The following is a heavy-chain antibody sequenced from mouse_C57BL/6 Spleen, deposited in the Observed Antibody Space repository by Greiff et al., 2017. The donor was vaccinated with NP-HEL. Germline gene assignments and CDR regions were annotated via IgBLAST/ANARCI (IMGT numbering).Heavy chain of an antibody. J-gene: IGHJ2*01. Sequence: QVHVKQPGAELVMPGASVKLSCKASGYTFTSYWMHWVKQRPGQGLEWIGEIDPSDSYTNYNQQFKGKSTLTVDKSSSTAYMQLSSLASEDSAVYYSARAGDIDYWGQGTTLTVSS. CDR1: GYTFTSYW. V-gene: IGHV1-69*01. CDR3: ARAGDIDY. CDR2: IDPSDSYT. D-gene: IGHD3-3*01.